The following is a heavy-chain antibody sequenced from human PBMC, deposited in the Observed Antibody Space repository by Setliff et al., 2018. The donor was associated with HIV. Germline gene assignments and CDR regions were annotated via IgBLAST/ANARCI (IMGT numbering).Heavy chain of an antibody. V-gene: IGHV4-38-2*01. CDR1: GYSINTAYY. D-gene: IGHD6-13*01. CDR2: FHHSGST. J-gene: IGHJ5*02. CDR3: ARLGRFIGPAGRFDP. Sequence: PSETLSLTCSVSGYSINTAYYWGWIRQSPGKGLEWIGGFHHSGSTHYNPSLKSRVTISGQTSNNQFSLQLTSMTAADTAVYYCARLGRFIGPAGRFDPWGQGTLVTVSS.